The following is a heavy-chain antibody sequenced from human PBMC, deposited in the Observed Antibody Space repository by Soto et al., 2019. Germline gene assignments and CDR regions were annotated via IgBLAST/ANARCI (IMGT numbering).Heavy chain of an antibody. CDR3: AKDISFDTSAYNY. V-gene: IGHV3-23*01. CDR2: LSGDGTTT. Sequence: EVQLLESGGGLVQPGGSLRLSCTASGFTFSTHGMSWVRQAPGKGLEWVSSLSGDGTTTYYIDSVKGRFTISRDNSRNTLSLQMNSLRTEDTAIYYCAKDISFDTSAYNYWGQGILVAVSS. D-gene: IGHD3-22*01. CDR1: GFTFSTHG. J-gene: IGHJ4*02.